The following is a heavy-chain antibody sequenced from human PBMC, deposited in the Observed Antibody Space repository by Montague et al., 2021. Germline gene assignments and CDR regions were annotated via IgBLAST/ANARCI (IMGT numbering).Heavy chain of an antibody. J-gene: IGHJ4*02. CDR2: ITHNGSA. Sequence: SETLSLTCAGSGGSFNDYYWSWIRQSPGQGLEWIWDITHNGSANSNPSLKSRVTLSVDTSKSHFSLNLTSVTAADTAVYFCARRPRITVTGRFDLWGEGTPVTVSS. V-gene: IGHV4-34*01. CDR3: ARRPRITVTGRFDL. D-gene: IGHD4-11*01. CDR1: GGSFNDYY.